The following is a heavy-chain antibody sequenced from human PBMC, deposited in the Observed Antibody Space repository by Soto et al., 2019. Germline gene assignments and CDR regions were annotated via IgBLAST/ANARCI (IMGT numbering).Heavy chain of an antibody. D-gene: IGHD5-12*01. Sequence: SETLSLTCTVSGDSINNYYWSWIRQPPGKRLEWIGYVYYTGSTIYNPSLEGRVTMSVDTSKNQFSLNLRSLTAADTAVYYCAKYRRTAAEGYTLDYWGRGTLVTVSS. CDR3: AKYRRTAAEGYTLDY. J-gene: IGHJ4*02. CDR2: VYYTGST. CDR1: GDSINNYY. V-gene: IGHV4-59*01.